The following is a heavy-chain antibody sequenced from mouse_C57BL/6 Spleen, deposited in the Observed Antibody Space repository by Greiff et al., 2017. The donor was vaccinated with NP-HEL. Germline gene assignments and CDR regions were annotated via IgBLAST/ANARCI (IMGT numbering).Heavy chain of an antibody. CDR2: ISSGGDYI. CDR1: GFTFSSYA. J-gene: IGHJ2*01. V-gene: IGHV5-9-1*02. D-gene: IGHD2-3*01. Sequence: EVKLMESGEGLVKPGGSLKLSCAASGFTFSSYAMSWVRQTPEKRLEWVAYISSGGDYIYYADTVKGRFTISRDNARNTLYLQMSSLKSEDTAMYYCTRDGPSDCYSLFDYWGQGTTLTVSS. CDR3: TRDGPSDCYSLFDY.